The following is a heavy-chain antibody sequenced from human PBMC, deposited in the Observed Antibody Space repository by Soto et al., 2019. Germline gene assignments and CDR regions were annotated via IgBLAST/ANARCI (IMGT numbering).Heavy chain of an antibody. J-gene: IGHJ4*02. CDR3: ARDGMNLTGYYEPVHY. Sequence: SVKVSCKASGCTFSSYTISWVRQAPGQGLEWMGRIIPILGIANYAQKFQGRVTITADKSTSTAYMELSSLRSEDTAVYYCARDGMNLTGYYEPVHYWGQGTLVTVSS. CDR1: GCTFSSYT. CDR2: IIPILGIA. V-gene: IGHV1-69*04. D-gene: IGHD3-9*01.